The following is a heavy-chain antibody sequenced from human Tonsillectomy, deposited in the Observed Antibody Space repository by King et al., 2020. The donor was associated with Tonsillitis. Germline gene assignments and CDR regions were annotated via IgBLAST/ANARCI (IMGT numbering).Heavy chain of an antibody. V-gene: IGHV4-34*01. CDR1: GGSFSGYY. J-gene: IGHJ5*02. D-gene: IGHD3-22*01. CDR2: INHSGST. Sequence: VQLQQWGAGLLKPSETLSLTCAVYGGSFSGYYWSCIRQPPGKGLEWIGEINHSGSTNYNPSLKSRVTISVDTSKNQFSLRLSSVTAAATAVYYCARGKGYYGSSGDKPWGQGTLVTVSS. CDR3: ARGKGYYGSSGDKP.